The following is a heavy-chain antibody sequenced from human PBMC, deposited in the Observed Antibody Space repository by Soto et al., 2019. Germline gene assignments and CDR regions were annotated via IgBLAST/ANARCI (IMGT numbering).Heavy chain of an antibody. CDR3: ANWGSIPGDY. J-gene: IGHJ4*02. D-gene: IGHD3-16*01. Sequence: PGGSLRLSCAASGFTFSSYAMHWVRQAPGKGLEWVAVISYDGRNKYYTDSVKGRLTIYRDNSKNTLFLQMNSLRAEDTAVYYCANWGSIPGDYWAQGALVTVSS. CDR1: GFTFSSYA. V-gene: IGHV3-30*04. CDR2: ISYDGRNK.